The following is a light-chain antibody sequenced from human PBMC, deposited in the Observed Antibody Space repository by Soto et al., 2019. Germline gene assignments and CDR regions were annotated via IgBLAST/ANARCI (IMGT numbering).Light chain of an antibody. J-gene: IGKJ1*01. CDR2: GAS. CDR1: QSVSNN. CDR3: QQYNNWPRGT. V-gene: IGKV3-15*01. Sequence: IVMTQSPASLSVSPGEGATLSCRASQSVSNNLAWYQQKPGQAPRLLIYGASTRATGIPARFSGSGSGTDFTIPISSLQSEDFAVYYCQQYNNWPRGTLGQGTKVEIK.